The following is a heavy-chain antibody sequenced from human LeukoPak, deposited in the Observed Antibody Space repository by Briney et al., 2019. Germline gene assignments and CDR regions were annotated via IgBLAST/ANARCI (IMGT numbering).Heavy chain of an antibody. CDR1: GFTFSTYW. J-gene: IGHJ4*02. CDR3: VRDWAPASMQAAPFDC. Sequence: GGSLRLSCAASGFTFSTYWMSWVRQAPGKGLEWVANIKEDGSEKYYVDSLKGRFTISRDNAKNSLYLQINSPRVEDTAVYYCVRDWAPASMQAAPFDCWGQGTLVTVSS. V-gene: IGHV3-7*01. D-gene: IGHD2/OR15-2a*01. CDR2: IKEDGSEK.